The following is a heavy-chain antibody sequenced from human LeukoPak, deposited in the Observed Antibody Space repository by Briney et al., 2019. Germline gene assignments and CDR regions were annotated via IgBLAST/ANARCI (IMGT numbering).Heavy chain of an antibody. V-gene: IGHV4-4*07. CDR1: GDSFSSYF. CDR2: LHASGGA. CDR3: ARGITGPPTYYYYMDV. Sequence: PSETLSLTCNVSGDSFSSYFWSWIRQPAGKGLEWIGRLHASGGANYNPSLKSRVTMSVDTSKNQFSLKLMSVTAADSAVYYCARGITGPPTYYYYMDVWGKGTTVTASS. J-gene: IGHJ6*03. D-gene: IGHD2-8*02.